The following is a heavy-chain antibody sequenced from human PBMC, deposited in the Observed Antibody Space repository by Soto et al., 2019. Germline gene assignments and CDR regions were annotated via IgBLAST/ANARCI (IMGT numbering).Heavy chain of an antibody. D-gene: IGHD2-15*01. CDR3: ARDKGFTVY. V-gene: IGHV3-33*01. J-gene: IGHJ4*02. CDR2: IWYDGSNQ. CDR1: GFTFSSYG. Sequence: QVQLVESGGGVVQPGRSLRLSCAASGFTFSSYGMYWVRHAPGKGLEWVAVIWYDGSNQYYAYSVKGRFTISRDTSKNTPYLQMHSLRAEDTAVYYWARDKGFTVYWGQGTLVTVSS.